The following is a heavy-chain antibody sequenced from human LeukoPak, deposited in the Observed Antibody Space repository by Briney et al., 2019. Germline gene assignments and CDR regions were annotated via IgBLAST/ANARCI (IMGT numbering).Heavy chain of an antibody. V-gene: IGHV4-38-2*02. CDR1: GYSISSGYY. CDR2: IYHSGST. D-gene: IGHD2-2*01. Sequence: PSETLSLTCTVSGYSISSGYYWGWIRQPPGKGLEWIGSIYHSGSTYYNPSLKSRVTMSVDTSKNQFSLKLSSVTAADTAVYYCARDGPGGPWSTSRYALDCDYFDYWGQGTLVTVSS. CDR3: ARDGPGGPWSTSRYALDCDYFDY. J-gene: IGHJ4*02.